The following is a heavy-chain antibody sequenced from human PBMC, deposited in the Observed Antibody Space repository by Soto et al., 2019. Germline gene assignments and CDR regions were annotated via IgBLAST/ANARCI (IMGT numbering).Heavy chain of an antibody. CDR1: GGSLTDYY. J-gene: IGHJ4*02. CDR3: ARGGGGTARY. Sequence: SETLSLTCAVYGGSLTDYYWSWIRQPPGKGLEWIGEINDRGVTNYNPSLKSRVTISVDTSNNQFSLKMNSVTAADTAVYYFARGGGGTARYWGQGIPVTVSS. CDR2: INDRGVT. V-gene: IGHV4-34*01. D-gene: IGHD2-21*02.